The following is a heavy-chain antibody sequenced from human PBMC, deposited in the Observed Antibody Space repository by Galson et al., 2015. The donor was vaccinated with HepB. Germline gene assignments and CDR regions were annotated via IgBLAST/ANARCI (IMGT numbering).Heavy chain of an antibody. Sequence: CAISGDSVSSNSAAWNWIRQSPSRGLEWLGRTYYRSKWYNDYAVSVKSRITINPDTSKNQFSLQLNSVTPEDTAVYYCARETDNLHSSSWYSDTLYFDYWGQGTLVTVSS. CDR1: GDSVSSNSAA. D-gene: IGHD6-13*01. CDR3: ARETDNLHSSSWYSDTLYFDY. J-gene: IGHJ4*02. V-gene: IGHV6-1*01. CDR2: TYYRSKWYN.